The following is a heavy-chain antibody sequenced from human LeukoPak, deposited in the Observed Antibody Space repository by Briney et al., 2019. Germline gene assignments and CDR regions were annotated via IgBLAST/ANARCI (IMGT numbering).Heavy chain of an antibody. CDR1: GGSFSGYY. D-gene: IGHD5-12*01. V-gene: IGHV4-34*01. CDR3: ARRIVATTRFY. J-gene: IGHJ4*02. Sequence: NPSETLSLTCAVYGGSFSGYYWSWIRQPPGKGLEWIGEINHSGSTNYNPSLKSRVTISVDTSKNQFSLKLSSVTAADTAVYYRARRIVATTRFYWGQGTLVTVSS. CDR2: INHSGST.